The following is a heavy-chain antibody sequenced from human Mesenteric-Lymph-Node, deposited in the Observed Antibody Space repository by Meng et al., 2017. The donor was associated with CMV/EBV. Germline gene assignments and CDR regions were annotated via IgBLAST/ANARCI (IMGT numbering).Heavy chain of an antibody. CDR1: GDSIRDFY. V-gene: IGHV4-59*12. CDR2: IFYSGTT. CDR3: ARELLWFGELLLSYYYGMDV. J-gene: IGHJ6*02. D-gene: IGHD3-10*01. Sequence: GSLRLSCTVSGDSIRDFYWSWIRQPPGKGPEWIGHIFYSGTTDYNPSLKSRVTISVDTSKNQFSLKLSSVTAADTAVYYCARELLWFGELLLSYYYGMDVWGQGTTVTVSS.